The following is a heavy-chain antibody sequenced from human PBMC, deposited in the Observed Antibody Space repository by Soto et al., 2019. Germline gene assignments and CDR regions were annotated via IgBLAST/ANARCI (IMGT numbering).Heavy chain of an antibody. J-gene: IGHJ4*02. CDR3: ATHGSWNSPFDY. Sequence: SETLSLTCTVSGGAISISTYYLGWIRQSPGKGLEWIGSIYHSGHTYYNPSFKSRVTVSVDTSRNQFSLKLSSAAAPDTAVYYCATHGSWNSPFDYWGQGALITVSS. CDR1: GGAISISTYY. D-gene: IGHD1-7*01. V-gene: IGHV4-39*01. CDR2: IYHSGHT.